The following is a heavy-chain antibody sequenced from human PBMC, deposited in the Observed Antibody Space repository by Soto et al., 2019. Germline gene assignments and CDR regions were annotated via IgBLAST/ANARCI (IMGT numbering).Heavy chain of an antibody. CDR2: IYYSGST. Sequence: SETLSLTCTVAGGSVSSGTYYWSWIRQSPGKGLEWIGYIYYSGSTNYNPSLKSRVTISLDTSKNQFSLKLNSVTAADTAVYYCAAYCSEVSCQANGYYYYGMDVWGQGTTVTVSS. CDR3: AAYCSEVSCQANGYYYYGMDV. D-gene: IGHD2-15*01. J-gene: IGHJ6*02. V-gene: IGHV4-61*01. CDR1: GGSVSSGTYY.